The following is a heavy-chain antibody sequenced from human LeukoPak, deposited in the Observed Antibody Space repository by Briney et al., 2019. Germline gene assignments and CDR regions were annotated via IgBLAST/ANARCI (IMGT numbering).Heavy chain of an antibody. D-gene: IGHD2-2*01. V-gene: IGHV3-7*01. CDR2: IKQDGSEK. CDR1: GFTFSNAW. Sequence: GGSLRLSCAASGFTFSNAWMSWVRQAPGKGLEWGANIKQDGSEKYYVDSVKGRFTISRDNAKNSLYLQMNSLRAEDTAVYYCASKYQLLGDYCFDYWGQGTLVTVSS. J-gene: IGHJ4*02. CDR3: ASKYQLLGDYCFDY.